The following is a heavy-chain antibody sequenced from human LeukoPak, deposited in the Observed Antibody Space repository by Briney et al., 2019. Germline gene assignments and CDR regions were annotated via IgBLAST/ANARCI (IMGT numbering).Heavy chain of an antibody. CDR2: IYYSGST. J-gene: IGHJ5*02. D-gene: IGHD2-21*01. CDR3: ARHRVVVWFDP. CDR1: GGSTSSYY. Sequence: SETLSLTCTVSGGSTSSYYWSWIRQPPGKGLEWIGYIYYSGSTNYNPSLKSRVTISVGTSKNQFSLKLSSVTAADTAVYYCARHRVVVWFDPWGQGTLVTVSS. V-gene: IGHV4-59*08.